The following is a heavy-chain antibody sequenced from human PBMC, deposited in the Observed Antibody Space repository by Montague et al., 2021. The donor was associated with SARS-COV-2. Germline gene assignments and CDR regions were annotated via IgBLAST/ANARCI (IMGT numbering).Heavy chain of an antibody. CDR3: AGGGGYDILTGYLDDAFDI. CDR1: GFTFSSCS. D-gene: IGHD3-9*01. J-gene: IGHJ3*02. Sequence: SLRLSCAASGFTFSSCSMHWVRQAPGKGLEYVSAISSNGGSTYYANSAKGRVTISRDNYKNTLYLKMGSLRAEDMAVYYCAGGGGYDILTGYLDDAFDIWGQGTMVTVSS. CDR2: ISSNGGST. V-gene: IGHV3-64*01.